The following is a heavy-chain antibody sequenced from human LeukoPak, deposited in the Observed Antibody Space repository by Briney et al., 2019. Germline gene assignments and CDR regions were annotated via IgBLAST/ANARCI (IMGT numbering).Heavy chain of an antibody. CDR3: AGGGDSSGYHYSLPLDY. J-gene: IGHJ4*02. CDR1: GYTFTSYG. V-gene: IGHV1-18*01. Sequence: ASVKVSCKASGYTFTSYGISWVRQAPGQGLEWMGWISAYNGNTNYAQKLQGRVTMTTDTSTSTAYMELRSLRSDDTAVYYCAGGGDSSGYHYSLPLDYWGQGTLVTVSS. D-gene: IGHD3-22*01. CDR2: ISAYNGNT.